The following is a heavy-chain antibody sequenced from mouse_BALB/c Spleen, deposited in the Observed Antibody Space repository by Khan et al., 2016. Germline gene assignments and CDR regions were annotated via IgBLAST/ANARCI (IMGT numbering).Heavy chain of an antibody. Sequence: QIQLVQSGPELKKPGETVKISCKASGYTLANYGVIWVKQAPGKGLKWMVWINTYTGEPIYADDFKGRFAFSLDTSASIVYLEINNLKNEDTATYFCARDFGNYGYFDVWGAGTTVTVSS. J-gene: IGHJ1*01. CDR3: ARDFGNYGYFDV. D-gene: IGHD2-1*01. CDR2: INTYTGEP. V-gene: IGHV9-3-1*01. CDR1: GYTLANYG.